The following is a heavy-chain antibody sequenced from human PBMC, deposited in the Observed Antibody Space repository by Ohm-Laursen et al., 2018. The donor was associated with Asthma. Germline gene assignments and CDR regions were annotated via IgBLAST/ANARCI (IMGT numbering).Heavy chain of an antibody. CDR3: VQQADAFDI. V-gene: IGHV1-18*04. Sequence: ASVKVSCKTSGYTFTSYGISWVRQAPGQGLEWMGWISAYNGNTNYAQKLQGRVTMTTDTSTSTAYMELSSLRSEDTAVYYCVQQADAFDIWGQGTMVTVSS. J-gene: IGHJ3*02. CDR2: ISAYNGNT. D-gene: IGHD6-13*01. CDR1: GYTFTSYG.